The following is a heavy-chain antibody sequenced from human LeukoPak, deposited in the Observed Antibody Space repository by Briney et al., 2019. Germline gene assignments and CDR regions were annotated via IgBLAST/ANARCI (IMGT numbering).Heavy chain of an antibody. D-gene: IGHD3-22*01. CDR1: GFTFDDYA. CDR3: AKEKDSSGYSYYFDY. Sequence: GGSLRLSCAASGFTFDDYAMHWVRQAPGKGLEWVSLISWDGGSTYYADSVKGRFTISRDNSKNSLYLQMNSLRAEDTALYYCAKEKDSSGYSYYFDYWGQGTLVTVSS. CDR2: ISWDGGST. J-gene: IGHJ4*02. V-gene: IGHV3-43D*03.